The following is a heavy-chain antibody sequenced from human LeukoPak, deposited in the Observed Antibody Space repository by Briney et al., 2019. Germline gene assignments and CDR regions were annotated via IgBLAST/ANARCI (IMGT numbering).Heavy chain of an antibody. CDR1: GFTFSSSR. CDR3: AKGQRSTGYYGDY. CDR2: ISGSGST. V-gene: IGHV3-23*01. Sequence: GGSLRLSCAASGFTFSSSRMSWVRQAPGKGLEWVSGISGSGSTYYADSVKGRFTISRDNSKNTLFLQMISLRAEDTAVYFCAKGQRSTGYYGDYWGQGTLVTVSS. D-gene: IGHD3-22*01. J-gene: IGHJ4*02.